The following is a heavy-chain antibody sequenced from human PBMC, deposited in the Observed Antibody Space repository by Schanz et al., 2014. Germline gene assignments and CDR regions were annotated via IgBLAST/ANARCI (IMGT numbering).Heavy chain of an antibody. V-gene: IGHV3-30*18. CDR3: AKDRGGDYEVSYYYGMDV. CDR1: GFTFSNYG. J-gene: IGHJ6*02. D-gene: IGHD4-17*01. Sequence: QVQLVEFGGGVVRPGRSLRLSCAASGFTFSNYGMHWVRQAPGKGLEWVAVISYDGSDKFYADSVKGRFTISRDNSNNTLSLQMNSLRNEDTAVYYCAKDRGGDYEVSYYYGMDVWGQGTTVTVSS. CDR2: ISYDGSDK.